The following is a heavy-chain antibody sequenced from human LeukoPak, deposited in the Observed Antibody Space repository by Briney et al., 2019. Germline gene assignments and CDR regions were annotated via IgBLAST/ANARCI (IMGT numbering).Heavy chain of an antibody. Sequence: PSQTLSLTCTVFGDSISSGTYYWSWIRQPAGKGLEWIGRIYTSGNTNYNPSLKSRVTMSVDTSKNKFSLKLSSVTAADTAVYYCARDFNGSYYTYSLHYWGRGTLVTVSS. V-gene: IGHV4-61*02. D-gene: IGHD1-26*01. CDR1: GDSISSGTYY. J-gene: IGHJ4*02. CDR3: ARDFNGSYYTYSLHY. CDR2: IYTSGNT.